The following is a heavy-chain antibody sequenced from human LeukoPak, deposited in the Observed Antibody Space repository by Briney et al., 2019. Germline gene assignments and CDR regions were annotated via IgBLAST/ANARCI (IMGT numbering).Heavy chain of an antibody. J-gene: IGHJ4*02. Sequence: GGSVRLLCGASGFTVRSNYMSGVRQAPGKGREGGSVIYSGGSTYYSDSVKGRFTIARDNSKNTLYLQMNSLSAEETAVYYCERGRSLKGYFDYWGQGTKVAVSS. CDR3: ERGRSLKGYFDY. CDR2: IYSGGST. V-gene: IGHV3-66*01. CDR1: GFTVRSNY.